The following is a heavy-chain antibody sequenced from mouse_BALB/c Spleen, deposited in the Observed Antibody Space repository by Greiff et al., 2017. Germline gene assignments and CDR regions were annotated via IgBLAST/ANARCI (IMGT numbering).Heavy chain of an antibody. V-gene: IGHV2-6-7*01. CDR3: ARSGWDVNYAMDY. Sequence: QVQLQQSGPGLVAPSQSLSITSTVSGFSLTGYGVNWVRQPPGKGLEWLGMIWGDGSTDYNSALKSRLSISKDNSKSQVFLKMNSLQTDDTARYYCARSGWDVNYAMDYWGQGTSVTVSS. D-gene: IGHD4-1*01. J-gene: IGHJ4*01. CDR1: GFSLTGYG. CDR2: IWGDGST.